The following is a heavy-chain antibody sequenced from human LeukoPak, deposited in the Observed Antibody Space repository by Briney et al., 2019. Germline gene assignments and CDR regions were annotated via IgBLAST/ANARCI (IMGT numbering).Heavy chain of an antibody. Sequence: PSQTLSLTCTVSGGSISSGSYYWSWIRQPAGKGLEWIGRIYTSGSTNYNPSLKSRVTISVDTSKNQFSLKLSSVTAADTAVYYCARDRAIFGVVNWFDPWGQGTLVTVSS. J-gene: IGHJ5*02. CDR1: GGSISSGSYY. V-gene: IGHV4-61*02. D-gene: IGHD3-3*01. CDR3: ARDRAIFGVVNWFDP. CDR2: IYTSGST.